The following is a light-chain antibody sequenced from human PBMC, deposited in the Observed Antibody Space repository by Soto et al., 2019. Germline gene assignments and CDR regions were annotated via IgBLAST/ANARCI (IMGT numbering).Light chain of an antibody. CDR1: QSVNSR. CDR3: HQRQSWPRT. J-gene: IGKJ1*01. CDR2: HTS. V-gene: IGKV3-11*01. Sequence: EIVLTQSPATLSSFLGERATLTCRASQSVNSRLAWYQHKPGQAPRTLIYHTSNRATGIPARFSGSGAGTDFTLTISSLEPEDFAVYYCHQRQSWPRTFGQGTKVDIK.